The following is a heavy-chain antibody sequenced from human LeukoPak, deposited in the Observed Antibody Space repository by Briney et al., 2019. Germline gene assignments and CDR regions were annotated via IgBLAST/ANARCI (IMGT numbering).Heavy chain of an antibody. Sequence: GGSLRLSCAASGFTFSSYSMTWVRQVPGKGLEWVSSISSSGSYINYADSVKGRFTISRDNAKNSLFLQMNSLGAEDTAVYYCARGQTGYYDSSGYYYVYWGQGTLVTVSS. J-gene: IGHJ4*02. CDR3: ARGQTGYYDSSGYYYVY. V-gene: IGHV3-21*01. CDR1: GFTFSSYS. D-gene: IGHD3-22*01. CDR2: ISSSGSYI.